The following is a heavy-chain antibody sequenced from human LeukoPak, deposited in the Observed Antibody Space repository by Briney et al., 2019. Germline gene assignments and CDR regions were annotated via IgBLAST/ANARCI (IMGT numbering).Heavy chain of an antibody. CDR1: GYTFTSYY. V-gene: IGHV1-69*13. D-gene: IGHD3-22*01. CDR3: AVYYYDSSGYSRGAFDI. CDR2: IIPIFGTA. Sequence: ASVKVSCKASGYTFTSYYMHWVRQAPGQGLEWMGGIIPIFGTANYAQKFQGRVTITADESTSTAYMELSSLRAEDTAVYYCAVYYYDSSGYSRGAFDIWGQGTMVTVSS. J-gene: IGHJ3*02.